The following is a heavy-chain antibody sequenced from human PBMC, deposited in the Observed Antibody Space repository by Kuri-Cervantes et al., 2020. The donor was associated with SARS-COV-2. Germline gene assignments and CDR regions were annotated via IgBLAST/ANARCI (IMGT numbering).Heavy chain of an antibody. CDR3: AKDKQGNHDY. Sequence: GESLKISCTASGFTFSSHCMSWVRQAPGKGLEWVANIKEDGSEKHYVDSVKGRFTTSRDNAKNTLYLQMNSLRAEDTAVYYCAKDKQGNHDYWGQGTLVTVSS. V-gene: IGHV3-7*01. J-gene: IGHJ4*02. CDR2: IKEDGSEK. CDR1: GFTFSSHC. D-gene: IGHD4-23*01.